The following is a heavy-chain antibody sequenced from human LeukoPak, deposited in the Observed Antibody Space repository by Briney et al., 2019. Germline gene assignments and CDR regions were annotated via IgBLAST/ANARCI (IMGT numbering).Heavy chain of an antibody. CDR2: INPNSGGT. CDR1: GYTFTGYY. J-gene: IGHJ4*02. V-gene: IGHV1-2*04. Sequence: ASVKVSCKASGYTFTGYYMHWVRQAPGQGLEWMGWINPNSGGTNYAQKFQGWVTMTRDTSISTAYMELSRLRSDDTAVYYCARGSRGDSSGYYFPSPDYWGQGTLVTVSS. D-gene: IGHD3-22*01. CDR3: ARGSRGDSSGYYFPSPDY.